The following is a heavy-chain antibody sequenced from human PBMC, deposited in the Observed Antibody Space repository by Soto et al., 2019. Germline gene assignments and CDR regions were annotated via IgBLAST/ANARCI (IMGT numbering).Heavy chain of an antibody. CDR2: ISPMFGKA. Sequence: QVQLVQSGAEVKRPGSSVKVSCKASGGTFNNYAINWVRQAPGQGLEWMGDISPMFGKAKYEQKLQGRVKITAEDSKATAYLELSSLRSEEPALYYCAREVEVHTPVFGFWGQGSLVTVSS. D-gene: IGHD2-2*01. V-gene: IGHV1-69*01. J-gene: IGHJ4*02. CDR3: AREVEVHTPVFGF. CDR1: GGTFNNYA.